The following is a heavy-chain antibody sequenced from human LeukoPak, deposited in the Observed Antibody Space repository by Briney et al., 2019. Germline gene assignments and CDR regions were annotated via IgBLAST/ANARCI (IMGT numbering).Heavy chain of an antibody. CDR1: GGTFSSYA. Sequence: SVKVSCKASGGTFSSYAISWVRQAPGQGLEWMGGIIPIFGTANYAQKFQGRITITADESTSTAYMELSSLRSEDTAVYYCARGVIAAAGTRYYYYYYGMDVWGKGTTVTVSS. D-gene: IGHD6-13*01. CDR2: IIPIFGTA. V-gene: IGHV1-69*01. CDR3: ARGVIAAAGTRYYYYYYGMDV. J-gene: IGHJ6*04.